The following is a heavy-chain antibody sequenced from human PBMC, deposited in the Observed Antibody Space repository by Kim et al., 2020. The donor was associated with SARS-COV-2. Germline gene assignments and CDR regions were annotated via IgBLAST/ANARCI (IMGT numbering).Heavy chain of an antibody. Sequence: GGSLRLSCAASGFTFSDYYMSWIRQAPGKGLEWVSYISSSSSYTNYTDSVKGRFTISRDNAKNSLYLQMNSLRAEDTAVYYCARDHSTYYYDSSGYYRALTPEYYYYGMDVWGQGTTVTV. CDR1: GFTFSDYY. J-gene: IGHJ6*02. CDR2: ISSSSSYT. CDR3: ARDHSTYYYDSSGYYRALTPEYYYYGMDV. D-gene: IGHD3-22*01. V-gene: IGHV3-11*05.